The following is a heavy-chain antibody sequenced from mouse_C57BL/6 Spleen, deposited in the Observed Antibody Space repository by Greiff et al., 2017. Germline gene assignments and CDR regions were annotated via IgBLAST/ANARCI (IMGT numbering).Heavy chain of an antibody. Sequence: VQLKQSGPELVKPGASVKIPCKASGYTFTDYNMDWVKQSHGKSLEWIGDINPNNGGTIYNQKFKGKATLTVDKSSSTAYMELRSLTSEDTAVYYCARSHSDYYGSSYGYFDVWGTGTTVTVSS. D-gene: IGHD1-1*01. CDR3: ARSHSDYYGSSYGYFDV. V-gene: IGHV1-18*01. CDR1: GYTFTDYN. J-gene: IGHJ1*03. CDR2: INPNNGGT.